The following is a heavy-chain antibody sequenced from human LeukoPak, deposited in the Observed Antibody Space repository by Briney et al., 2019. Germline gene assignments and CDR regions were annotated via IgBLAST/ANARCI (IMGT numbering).Heavy chain of an antibody. J-gene: IGHJ4*02. Sequence: SVKVSCKASAGTFSSYAISWVRQAPGQGLEWMGRIIPIFGIANYAQKFQGRVTITADKSTSTAYMELSSLRSEDTAVYYCVRDPVEMANPGICSYFDYWGQGTLVTVSS. CDR1: AGTFSSYA. CDR2: IIPIFGIA. D-gene: IGHD5-24*01. CDR3: VRDPVEMANPGICSYFDY. V-gene: IGHV1-69*04.